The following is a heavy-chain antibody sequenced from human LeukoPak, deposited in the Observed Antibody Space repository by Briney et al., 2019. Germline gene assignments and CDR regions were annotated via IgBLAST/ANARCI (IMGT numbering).Heavy chain of an antibody. D-gene: IGHD2-2*01. CDR2: IFYSGST. J-gene: IGHJ6*02. CDR3: ARDRGIVIEPAVYGMDV. Sequence: SETLSLTCSVSGGSISSVGYYWSWIRQLPGKGLEWIGYIFYSGSTHYNPTLRSRVTISIDTSKNQFSLNLSSVTAADTAVYYCARDRGIVIEPAVYGMDVWGQGTTVTVSS. V-gene: IGHV4-31*03. CDR1: GGSISSVGYY.